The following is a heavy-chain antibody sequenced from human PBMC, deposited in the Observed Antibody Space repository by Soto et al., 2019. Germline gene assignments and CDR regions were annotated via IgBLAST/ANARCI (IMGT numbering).Heavy chain of an antibody. V-gene: IGHV3-7*02. D-gene: IGHD4-17*01. CDR1: GFSFGSDW. J-gene: IGHJ4*02. CDR3: VRGFRHDYGDREAGH. CDR2: MNQDGSAK. Sequence: DVQLTESGGGLVQPGGSLRLSCGASGFSFGSDWMAWVRQAPGKGLEWVANMNQDGSAKYYVDSVKGRFTISRDNPKNSLYLQMDSLRAEDTAVYYCVRGFRHDYGDREAGHWGQGTLVTVSS.